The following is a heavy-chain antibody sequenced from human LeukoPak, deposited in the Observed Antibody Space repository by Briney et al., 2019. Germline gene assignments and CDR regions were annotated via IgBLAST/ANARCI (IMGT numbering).Heavy chain of an antibody. J-gene: IGHJ5*02. D-gene: IGHD3-10*01. CDR1: GGSISSSSYY. V-gene: IGHV4-39*07. CDR2: IYYSGST. CDR3: ARGIYGSGGNWFDP. Sequence: PSETLSLTCTVSGGSISSSSYYWGWIRQPPGKGLEWIGSIYYSGSTYYNPSLKSRVTISVDTSKNQFSLKLSSVTAADTAVYYCARGIYGSGGNWFDPWGQGTLVTVSS.